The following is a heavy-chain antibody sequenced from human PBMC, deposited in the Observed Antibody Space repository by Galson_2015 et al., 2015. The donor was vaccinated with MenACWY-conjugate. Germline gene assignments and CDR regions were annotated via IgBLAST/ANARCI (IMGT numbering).Heavy chain of an antibody. D-gene: IGHD1-26*01. CDR2: IKQDGSEK. CDR3: ARGATIDY. Sequence: GLEWVANIKQDGSEKYYVDSVKGRFTISRDNAKNSLYLQMNSLRAEDTAVYYCARGATIDYWGQGTLVTVSS. J-gene: IGHJ4*02. V-gene: IGHV3-7*03.